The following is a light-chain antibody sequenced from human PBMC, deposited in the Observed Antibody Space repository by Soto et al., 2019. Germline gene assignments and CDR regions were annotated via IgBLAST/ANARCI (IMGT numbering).Light chain of an antibody. CDR1: QSISSG. V-gene: IGKV1-5*03. J-gene: IGKJ2*01. CDR2: KAS. Sequence: DIPMTQSPSTLSASVGDRVTITCRASQSISSGLVWYQQKPGKAPKLLIYKASSLESGVPSRFSGSGSGTEFTLTISGLQPDDFETYYCQQYNSYPYTFGQGTKLEIK. CDR3: QQYNSYPYT.